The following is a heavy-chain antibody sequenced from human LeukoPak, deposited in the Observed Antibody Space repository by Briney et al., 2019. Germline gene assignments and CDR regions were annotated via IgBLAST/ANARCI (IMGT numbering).Heavy chain of an antibody. CDR2: IYYSGST. D-gene: IGHD3-22*01. Sequence: PSQTLSLTCTVSGGSISSGGYYWSWIRQHPGKGLEWIGYIYYSGSTYYNPSLKSRVTISVDTSKNQFSLKLSSVTAADTAVYYCARVTIPYYDSSGLMDYWGQGTLVTVSS. V-gene: IGHV4-31*03. J-gene: IGHJ4*02. CDR1: GGSISSGGYY. CDR3: ARVTIPYYDSSGLMDY.